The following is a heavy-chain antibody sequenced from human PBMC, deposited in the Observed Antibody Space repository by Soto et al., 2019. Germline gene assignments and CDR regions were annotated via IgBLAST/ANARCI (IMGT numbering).Heavy chain of an antibody. CDR2: ISGSGGST. CDR3: AKDLVGSSWYKDWFDP. D-gene: IGHD6-13*01. CDR1: GFTFSSYA. V-gene: IGHV3-23*04. Sequence: EVQLVESGGGLVQPGGSLRLSCAASGFTFSSYAMSWVRQAPGKGLEWVSAISGSGGSTYYADSVKGRFTISRDNSKNTLYLQMNSLRAEDTAVYYCAKDLVGSSWYKDWFDPWGQGTLVTVSS. J-gene: IGHJ5*02.